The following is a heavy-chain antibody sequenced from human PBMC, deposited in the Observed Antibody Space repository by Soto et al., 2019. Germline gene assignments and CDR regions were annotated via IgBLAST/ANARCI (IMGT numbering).Heavy chain of an antibody. D-gene: IGHD3-9*01. V-gene: IGHV3-30*18. J-gene: IGHJ4*02. Sequence: GGSLRLSCAASGFTFSSYGMHWVRQAPGKGLEWVAVISYDGSNKYYADSVKGRFTISRDNSKNTLYLQMNSLRAEDTAGYYCAKAHSRRVLTGYFSYFDYWGQGTLVTVSS. CDR1: GFTFSSYG. CDR2: ISYDGSNK. CDR3: AKAHSRRVLTGYFSYFDY.